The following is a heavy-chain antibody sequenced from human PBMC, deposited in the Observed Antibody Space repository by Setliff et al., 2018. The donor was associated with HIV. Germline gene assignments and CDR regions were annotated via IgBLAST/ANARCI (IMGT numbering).Heavy chain of an antibody. CDR3: ASPLFSYGPLAY. V-gene: IGHV4-39*07. D-gene: IGHD3-10*01. CDR1: GGSISSDPYY. CDR2: MSTSGSS. Sequence: SETLSLTCTVSGGSISSDPYYWGWIRQPPGKGLEWIGSMSTSGSSCYDPSLKSRVTISVEPSKNQFSLRFFSVIAADTAVYYCASPLFSYGPLAYWGQGTRVTVSS. J-gene: IGHJ4*02.